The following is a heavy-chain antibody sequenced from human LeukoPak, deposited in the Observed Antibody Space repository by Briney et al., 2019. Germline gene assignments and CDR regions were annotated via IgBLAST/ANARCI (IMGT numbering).Heavy chain of an antibody. V-gene: IGHV4-39*07. CDR3: ARDPYDAFDI. Sequence: SETLSLTCTVSGASISSTSHYWGWIRQPPGKGLEWIGSIYYSGNTYYNPSLKSRVTISVDTSKNQFSLKLSSVTAADTAVYYCARDPYDAFDIWGQGTMVTVSS. CDR2: IYYSGNT. CDR1: GASISSTSHY. J-gene: IGHJ3*02.